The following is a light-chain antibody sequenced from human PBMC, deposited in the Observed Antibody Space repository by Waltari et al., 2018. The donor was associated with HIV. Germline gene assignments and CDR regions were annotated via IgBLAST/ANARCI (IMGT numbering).Light chain of an antibody. CDR2: DVS. CDR3: SSYTSSSTLV. V-gene: IGLV2-14*01. CDR1: SSDVGGYNY. J-gene: IGLJ1*01. Sequence: QSALTQPASVSGSPGQSITISCTGTSSDVGGYNYVSWYQQYPGKAPKLMIFDVSNRPSGGSNRFSGSKSGNTASLTISGLHTEDEADYYCSSYTSSSTLVFGTGTKVTVL.